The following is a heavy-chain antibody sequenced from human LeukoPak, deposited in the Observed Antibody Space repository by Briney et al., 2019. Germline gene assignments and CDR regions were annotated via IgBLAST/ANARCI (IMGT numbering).Heavy chain of an antibody. V-gene: IGHV1-3*04. J-gene: IGHJ4*02. CDR1: GYTFINHA. Sequence: ASVKVSCKASGYTFINHAIHWVRQAPGQRLEWMGWINIGNGNTKYSQNFQGRITITRDTSATTAYMDLSSLRSEDMAMYYCARRLGRSFDYWGQGTLVTVSS. CDR2: INIGNGNT. D-gene: IGHD2-21*01. CDR3: ARRLGRSFDY.